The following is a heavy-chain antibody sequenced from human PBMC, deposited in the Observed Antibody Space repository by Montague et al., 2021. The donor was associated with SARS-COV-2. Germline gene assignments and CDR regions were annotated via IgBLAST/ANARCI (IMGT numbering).Heavy chain of an antibody. CDR3: ARVATIFVRRLIGDAFDV. V-gene: IGHV3-53*01. CDR1: GFTVSSNW. J-gene: IGHJ3*01. D-gene: IGHD3-10*01. Sequence: SLRLSCAASGFTVSSNWMTWVRQTPGKGLEWVSVIYSDGSTYYXXXVXXXFTXSRDNSKNTLYLQMNSLRVEDTAVFYCARVATIFVRRLIGDAFDVWGQGTTVTVSS. CDR2: IYSDGST.